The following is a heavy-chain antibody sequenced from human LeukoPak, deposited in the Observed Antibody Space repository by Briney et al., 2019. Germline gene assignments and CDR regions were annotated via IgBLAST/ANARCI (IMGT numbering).Heavy chain of an antibody. V-gene: IGHV4-61*02. CDR1: GGSISSGSYY. CDR2: IYTSGST. J-gene: IGHJ3*02. CDR3: ARGYSGVAFDI. Sequence: PSQTLSLTCTVSGGSISSGSYYWTWIRQPAGKGLEWIGGIYTSGSTNYNPSLKSRVTISVDTSKNQFSLKLSSVTAADTAVYYCARGYSGVAFDIWGQGTMVTVSS. D-gene: IGHD1-26*01.